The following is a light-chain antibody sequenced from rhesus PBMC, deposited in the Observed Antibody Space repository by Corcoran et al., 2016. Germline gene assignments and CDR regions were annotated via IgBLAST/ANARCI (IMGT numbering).Light chain of an antibody. CDR1: QGISSW. CDR3: QQYSSRPPWT. Sequence: DIQMTQSPSSLSASVGDTVTITCRASQGISSWLAWYQQKPGKAPNLLIYKAASLQSGVPSRFSGSGAGTDVTLTISSLKSEDCATYYCQQYSSRPPWTFGQGTKVEIK. V-gene: IGKV1-22*01. CDR2: KAA. J-gene: IGKJ1*01.